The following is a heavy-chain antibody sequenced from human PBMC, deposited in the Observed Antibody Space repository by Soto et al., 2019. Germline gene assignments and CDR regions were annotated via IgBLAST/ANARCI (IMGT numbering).Heavy chain of an antibody. Sequence: QVQLRDSGPGLVTPSETLSLTCSVSGGSIGTYYCSLIRTPAGKGLEWIGRIHSSGSTNYNPYLRSRVTMSLDTAQNQLSLKLHSVTAADTAVYYCARAKDVSPSEWGKGTLVTVSS. CDR1: GGSIGTYY. CDR3: ARAKDVSPSE. J-gene: IGHJ4*02. D-gene: IGHD3-16*02. V-gene: IGHV4-4*07. CDR2: IHSSGST.